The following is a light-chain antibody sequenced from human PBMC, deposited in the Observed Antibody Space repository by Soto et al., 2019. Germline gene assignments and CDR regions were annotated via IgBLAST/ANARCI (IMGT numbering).Light chain of an antibody. J-gene: IGKJ1*01. V-gene: IGKV3-15*01. Sequence: EIVMTQFPATLSVSPGERATLSCRASQSVSSNLAWYQQKPGQAPRLLSYGASTRAAAVPARFSGRGSGTEFPLTISSLQAEDFAVYYCQQYNNWPQTFGQGTKVEIK. CDR3: QQYNNWPQT. CDR1: QSVSSN. CDR2: GAS.